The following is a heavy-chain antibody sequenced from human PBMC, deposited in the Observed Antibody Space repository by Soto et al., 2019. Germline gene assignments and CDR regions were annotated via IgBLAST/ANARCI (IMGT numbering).Heavy chain of an antibody. J-gene: IGHJ2*01. V-gene: IGHV1-69*13. CDR3: ARDRRLIPHWYFDL. D-gene: IGHD2-2*02. CDR1: GGTFSSYA. Sequence: ASVKVSCKASGGTFSSYAISWVRQAPGQGLEWMGGIIPIFGTANYAQKFQGRVTITADESTSTAYMELSSLRSEDTAVYYCARDRRLIPHWYFDLWGRGTLVTVSS. CDR2: IIPIFGTA.